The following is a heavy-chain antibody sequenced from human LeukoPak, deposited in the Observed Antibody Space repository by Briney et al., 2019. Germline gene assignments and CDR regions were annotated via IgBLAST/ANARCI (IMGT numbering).Heavy chain of an antibody. J-gene: IGHJ4*02. CDR1: GYTFTSYG. Sequence: ASVTVSCKASGYTFTSYGISWVRQAPGQGLEWMGWISAYNGNTNYAQKLQGRVTMTTDTSTSTACMELRSLRSDDTAVYYCARDGYSYGYGYWGQGTLVTVSS. CDR2: ISAYNGNT. CDR3: ARDGYSYGYGY. V-gene: IGHV1-18*01. D-gene: IGHD5-18*01.